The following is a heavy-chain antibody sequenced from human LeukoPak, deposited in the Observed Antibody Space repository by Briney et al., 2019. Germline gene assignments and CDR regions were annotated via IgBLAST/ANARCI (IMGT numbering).Heavy chain of an antibody. CDR1: GGTFSSYA. Sequence: PSVKVSCKASGGTFSSYAISWVRQAPGQGLEWMGRIIPIFGTANYAQKFQGRVTITTDESTSTAYMELSSLRSEDTAVYYCARNGYSSGWYSCFDYWGQGTLVTVSS. CDR3: ARNGYSSGWYSCFDY. V-gene: IGHV1-69*05. J-gene: IGHJ4*02. D-gene: IGHD6-19*01. CDR2: IIPIFGTA.